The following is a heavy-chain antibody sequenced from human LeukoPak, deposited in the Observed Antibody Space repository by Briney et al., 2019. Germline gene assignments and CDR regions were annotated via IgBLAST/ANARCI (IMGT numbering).Heavy chain of an antibody. D-gene: IGHD4-17*01. Sequence: SETLSLTCTVSRGSISSGNYYWSWIRQPAGKGLEWIGRFHTRGSTNYNPSLKSRVIISVDTSKNQFSLKLNSVTAADTAVYYCARDVDYGDYVFQHWGQGTLVTVSS. CDR2: FHTRGST. CDR3: ARDVDYGDYVFQH. CDR1: RGSISSGNYY. J-gene: IGHJ1*01. V-gene: IGHV4-61*02.